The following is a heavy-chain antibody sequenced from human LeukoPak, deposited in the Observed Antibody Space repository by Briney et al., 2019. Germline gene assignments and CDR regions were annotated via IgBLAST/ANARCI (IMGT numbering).Heavy chain of an antibody. V-gene: IGHV4-38-2*02. J-gene: IGHJ4*02. D-gene: IGHD1-14*01. Sequence: SATLSLTCTVSGHSIGAGFVWGWIRQSPGKGLEWIGNIFHNGNTYYNPSLNGRVTMSPDTSRNQFSLTLTSVTAADTAVYFCARRGSITGWSFDYWGQGTLVTVSS. CDR2: IFHNGNT. CDR3: ARRGSITGWSFDY. CDR1: GHSIGAGFV.